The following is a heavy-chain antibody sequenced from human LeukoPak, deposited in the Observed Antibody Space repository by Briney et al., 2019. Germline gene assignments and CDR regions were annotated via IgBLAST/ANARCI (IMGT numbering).Heavy chain of an antibody. CDR2: IDPSDSYT. D-gene: IGHD3-22*01. CDR1: GYSFTSYW. CDR3: ARYDPGYYYDSSGYQD. Sequence: KPGESLKISCKGSGYSFTSYWISWVRQMPGKGLEWMGRIDPSDSYTNYSPSFQGHVTISADKSISTAYLQWSSLKASDTAMYYCARYDPGYYYDSSGYQDWGQGTLVTVSS. V-gene: IGHV5-10-1*01. J-gene: IGHJ4*02.